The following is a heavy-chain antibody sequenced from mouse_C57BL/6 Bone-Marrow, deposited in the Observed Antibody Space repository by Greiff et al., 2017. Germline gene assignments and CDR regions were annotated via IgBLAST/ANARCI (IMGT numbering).Heavy chain of an antibody. CDR1: GFNIKDYY. CDR3: TTGKFITTVVAYYYAMDY. Sequence: EVQLQQSGAELVRPGASVKLSCTASGFNIKDYYMHWVKQRPEQGLEWIGRIDPEDGDTKYAPKFQGKATMTADTSSNTAYLQLSSLTSEDTAVYYCTTGKFITTVVAYYYAMDYWGQGTSVTVSS. V-gene: IGHV14-1*01. D-gene: IGHD1-1*01. J-gene: IGHJ4*01. CDR2: IDPEDGDT.